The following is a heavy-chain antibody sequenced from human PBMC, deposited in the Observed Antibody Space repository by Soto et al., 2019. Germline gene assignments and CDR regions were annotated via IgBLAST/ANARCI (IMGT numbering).Heavy chain of an antibody. Sequence: GXSVKVSCKVSGYSRTELSMHWVRQAPGKGLEWMGGFDHEHGGTVYAQKFQGRVTMAEDTSAQTAYMELSSLRFEDTAVYYCANEAGSYGFGFHWGQGNLVTVFS. D-gene: IGHD3-16*01. V-gene: IGHV1-24*01. CDR3: ANEAGSYGFGFH. CDR1: GYSRTELS. J-gene: IGHJ4*02. CDR2: FDHEHGGT.